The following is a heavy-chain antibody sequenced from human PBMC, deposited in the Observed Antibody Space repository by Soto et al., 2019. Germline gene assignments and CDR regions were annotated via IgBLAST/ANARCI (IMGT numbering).Heavy chain of an antibody. CDR1: GDSVSSNSAA. V-gene: IGHV6-1*01. D-gene: IGHD3-3*01. J-gene: IGHJ4*02. CDR2: TYYRSRWYN. Sequence: SQTLSLTCAISGDSVSSNSAAWNWIRQSPSRGLEWLGRTYYRSRWYNTYAESVKSRINITPDTSKNQFSLQLNSVTPEDTAVYYSQREVTSTFGMRPHLDYCAQGTLVTVSA. CDR3: QREVTSTFGMRPHLDY.